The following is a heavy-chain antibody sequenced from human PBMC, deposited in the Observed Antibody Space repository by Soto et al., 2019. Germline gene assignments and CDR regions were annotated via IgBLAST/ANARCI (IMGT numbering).Heavy chain of an antibody. V-gene: IGHV1-69*01. CDR3: ARGGYSGYVSWTGPFLNELDDY. Sequence: QVQLVQSGAEVKKPGSSVKVSCKASGGTFSSYAISWVRQAPGQGLEWMGGIIPIFGTANYAQKFQGRVTITADESTSTAYIELSSLSSEDTAVYYCARGGYSGYVSWTGPFLNELDDYWGQGTLVTVSS. CDR2: IIPIFGTA. CDR1: GGTFSSYA. J-gene: IGHJ4*02. D-gene: IGHD5-12*01.